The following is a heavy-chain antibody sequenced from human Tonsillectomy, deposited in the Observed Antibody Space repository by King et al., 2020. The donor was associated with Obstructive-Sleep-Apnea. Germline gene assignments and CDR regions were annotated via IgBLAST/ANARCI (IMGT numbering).Heavy chain of an antibody. CDR3: AREFRFYGPGSLDY. J-gene: IGHJ4*02. CDR1: GASISSGDYY. Sequence: QMQESGPGLVKPSQTLSLTCTVSGASISSGDYYWNWIRQPPGKGLEWIGYIYFNGNTYYSSSLKSRVTISVDTSKNQFSLKLRSVTAADPAVYYCAREFRFYGPGSLDYWGQGTLVTVSS. CDR2: IYFNGNT. D-gene: IGHD4-17*01. V-gene: IGHV4-30-4*08.